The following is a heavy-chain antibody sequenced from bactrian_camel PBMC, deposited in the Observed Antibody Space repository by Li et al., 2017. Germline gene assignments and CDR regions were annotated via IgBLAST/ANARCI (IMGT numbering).Heavy chain of an antibody. CDR3: VREPEGTLVAGACDQYEDDGD. Sequence: HVQLVESGGGSVQIGGSLRLSCTVSGLTFDDYDMHWYRQAPGDECELVSSISSDGTTKYADSVKGRFTISQDKAKNTVYLQMDSLKPEDTSVYYCVREPEGTLVAGACDQYEDDGDWGQGTQVTVS. CDR1: GLTFDDYD. CDR2: ISSDGTT. J-gene: IGHJ4*01. D-gene: IGHD6*01. V-gene: IGHV3S60*01.